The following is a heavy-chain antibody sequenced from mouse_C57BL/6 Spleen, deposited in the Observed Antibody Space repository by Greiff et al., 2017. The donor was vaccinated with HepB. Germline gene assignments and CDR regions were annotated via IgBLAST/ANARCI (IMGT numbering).Heavy chain of an antibody. J-gene: IGHJ4*01. D-gene: IGHD3-2*02. V-gene: IGHV1-39*01. Sequence: VQLQQSGPELVKPGASVKISCKASGYSFTDYNMNWVKQSNGKSLEWIGVINPNYGTTSYNQKFKGKATLTVDQSSSTAYMQLNSLTSEDSAVYYCARPGLSGYVPDYYATDYWGQGTSVTVSS. CDR3: ARPGLSGYVPDYYATDY. CDR1: GYSFTDYN. CDR2: INPNYGTT.